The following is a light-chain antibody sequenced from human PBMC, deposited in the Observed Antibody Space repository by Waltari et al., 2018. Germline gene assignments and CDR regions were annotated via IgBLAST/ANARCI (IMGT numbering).Light chain of an antibody. CDR3: QQYGSSPGT. J-gene: IGKJ1*01. CDR2: GAS. CDR1: QSVSSSY. Sequence: EIVLTQSPGNLSFSPGERATLPCRASQSVSSSYLAWYQQKPGQAPRLLIYGASSRATGIPDRFSGSGSGTDFTLTISRLEPEDFAVYYCQQYGSSPGTFGQGTKVEIK. V-gene: IGKV3-20*01.